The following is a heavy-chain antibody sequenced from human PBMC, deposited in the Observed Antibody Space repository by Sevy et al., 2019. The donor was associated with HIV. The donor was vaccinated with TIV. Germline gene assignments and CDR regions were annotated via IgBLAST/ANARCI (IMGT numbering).Heavy chain of an antibody. V-gene: IGHV3-15*01. D-gene: IGHD2-8*01. CDR3: STDPIIVLLVTDGMDV. CDR1: GFTFSYAW. Sequence: GGSLRLSCVASGFTFSYAWMSWVRQAPGKGLEWVGRIKSKPDGGTKDYAAPVKGRFTISRDDSKNTLYLQMNSLKTEATGVYYCSTDPIIVLLVTDGMDVWGQGTTVTVSS. CDR2: IKSKPDGGTK. J-gene: IGHJ6*02.